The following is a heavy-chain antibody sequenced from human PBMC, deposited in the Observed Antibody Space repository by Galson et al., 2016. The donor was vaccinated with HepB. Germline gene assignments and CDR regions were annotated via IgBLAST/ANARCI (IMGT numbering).Heavy chain of an antibody. V-gene: IGHV3-9*01. CDR2: ISYNSYYI. CDR3: VRALCSAGTCYSDSSNFDY. J-gene: IGHJ4*02. D-gene: IGHD2-15*01. Sequence: SLRLSCAASGFSLDDYAMHWVRQAPGMGLEWVSGISYNSYYIAYADSVRGRFTISRDNAKNSLFLQLNSLTPEDTALYYCVRALCSAGTCYSDSSNFDYWGQGTLVTVSS. CDR1: GFSLDDYA.